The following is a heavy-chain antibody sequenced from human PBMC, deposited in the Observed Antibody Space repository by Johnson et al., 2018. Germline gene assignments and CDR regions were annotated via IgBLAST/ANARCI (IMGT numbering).Heavy chain of an antibody. CDR3: AKEISQVVAAPYDMDV. CDR2: ISWNRGSI. V-gene: IGHV3-9*01. Sequence: EVQLVESGGGLVQPGRSLRLSCAASGFTFDDYAMHWVRQAPGKGLEWVSGISWNRGSIGYADSVKGRYTISRENAKNSLYLQMNSLRAEDTVLYYCAKEISQVVAAPYDMDVWGKGTTVTVSS. D-gene: IGHD2-15*01. CDR1: GFTFDDYA. J-gene: IGHJ6*03.